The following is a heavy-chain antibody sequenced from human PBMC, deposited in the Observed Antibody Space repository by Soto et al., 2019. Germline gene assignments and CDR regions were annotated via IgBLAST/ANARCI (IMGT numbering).Heavy chain of an antibody. D-gene: IGHD4-17*01. CDR2: IFSDNER. V-gene: IGHV2-26*01. Sequence: SGPTLVNPPETLTLTCTVSGFSLTTGKMGVSWIRQPPGKALEWLAHIFSDNERSYSTSLQGRLTISKDTSGSQVVLSMTNVDPVDTATYYCARMNVDSYQFYYAMDVWGQGTTVTVSS. CDR1: GFSLTTGKMG. J-gene: IGHJ6*02. CDR3: ARMNVDSYQFYYAMDV.